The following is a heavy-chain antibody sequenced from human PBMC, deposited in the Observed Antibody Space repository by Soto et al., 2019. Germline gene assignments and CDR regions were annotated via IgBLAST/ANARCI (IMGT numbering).Heavy chain of an antibody. J-gene: IGHJ6*02. V-gene: IGHV1-2*02. Sequence: QVQLVQSGAEVREPGASVKVSCKASEYAFTGYYIHWVRQAPGQGLEWMGWINPNSGATNHALKFQGRVTMTRDTSISTAYMALSRLRSDDTAVYYWARDRDPIGFGYCYGMDVWGQGNTVNVFS. CDR1: EYAFTGYY. D-gene: IGHD3-10*01. CDR2: INPNSGAT. CDR3: ARDRDPIGFGYCYGMDV.